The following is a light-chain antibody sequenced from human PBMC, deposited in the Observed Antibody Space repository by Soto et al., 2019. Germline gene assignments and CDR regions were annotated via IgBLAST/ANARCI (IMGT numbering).Light chain of an antibody. CDR3: NSFAGGAHVV. CDR1: SSDIGADND. Sequence: QSVLAQPPSASGSPGQSVTISCTGTSSDIGADNDVSWYQQYPGTAPKLIIYDINQRPSGVPDRFSGSKSGNTASLTVSGLQAEDEAVYYCNSFAGGAHVVFGGGTKVTVL. J-gene: IGLJ2*01. V-gene: IGLV2-8*01. CDR2: DIN.